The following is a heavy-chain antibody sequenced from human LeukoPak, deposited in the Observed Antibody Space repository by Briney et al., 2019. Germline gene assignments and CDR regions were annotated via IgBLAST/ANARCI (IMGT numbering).Heavy chain of an antibody. V-gene: IGHV4-59*01. J-gene: IGHJ4*02. CDR2: IYYSGGT. D-gene: IGHD5-24*01. Sequence: PSETLSLTCTVSGGSISSYYWSWIRQPPGKGLEWIGYIYYSGGTNYNPSLKSRVTISVHTSKNQFSLKLSSVTAADTAVYYCARLYLPATRFDYWGQGTLVTVSS. CDR1: GGSISSYY. CDR3: ARLYLPATRFDY.